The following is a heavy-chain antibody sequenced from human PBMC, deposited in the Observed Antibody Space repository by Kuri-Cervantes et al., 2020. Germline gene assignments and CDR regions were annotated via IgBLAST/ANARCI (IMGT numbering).Heavy chain of an antibody. D-gene: IGHD6-19*01. CDR1: GFTFSSYA. J-gene: IGHJ4*02. V-gene: IGHV3-23*01. Sequence: GGSLRLSCAASGFTFSSYAMSWVRQAPGEGLEWVSSISNSGGSTYYADSVKGRFTISRDNAKNSLYLQMNSLRAEDTAVYYCARDSHYGWYGVDYWGQGTLVTVSS. CDR3: ARDSHYGWYGVDY. CDR2: ISNSGGST.